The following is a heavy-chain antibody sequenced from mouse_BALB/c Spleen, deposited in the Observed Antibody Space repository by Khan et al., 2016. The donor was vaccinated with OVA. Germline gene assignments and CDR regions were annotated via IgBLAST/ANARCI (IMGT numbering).Heavy chain of an antibody. Sequence: EVELVESGPGLVNPSQSLSLTCPVTCYSITSDYAWNWIRHFPGNNLEWMGYINYSGGTIYNPALNSRISITRDTSKNQFFLQLNSVTTEDTATYYCARDGSRYNYAMDYWGQGTSVTVSS. V-gene: IGHV3-2*02. D-gene: IGHD2-3*01. CDR2: INYSGGT. CDR1: CYSITSDYA. CDR3: ARDGSRYNYAMDY. J-gene: IGHJ4*01.